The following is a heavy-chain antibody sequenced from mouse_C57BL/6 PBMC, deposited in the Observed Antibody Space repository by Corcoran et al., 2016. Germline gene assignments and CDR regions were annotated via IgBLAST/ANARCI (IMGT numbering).Heavy chain of an antibody. Sequence: EVQLQQSGPELVKPGASVKISCKASGYTFTDYYMNWVKQSHGKSLEWIGDINPNNGGTSYNQKFKGKATLTVDKSSSTAYMELRSLTSEDSAVYYCARPHITTVVRWYFDVWGTGTTVTVSS. CDR2: INPNNGGT. J-gene: IGHJ1*03. V-gene: IGHV1-26*01. CDR3: ARPHITTVVRWYFDV. D-gene: IGHD1-1*01. CDR1: GYTFTDYY.